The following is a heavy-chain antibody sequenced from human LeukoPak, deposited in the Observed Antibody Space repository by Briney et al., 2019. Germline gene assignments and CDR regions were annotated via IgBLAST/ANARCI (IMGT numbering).Heavy chain of an antibody. D-gene: IGHD2-2*01. CDR1: GDSVSSNSAA. CDR3: ARGVVEYCSSTSCYPLAFDI. CDR2: TYYRSKWYN. Sequence: SQTLSLTCAISGDSVSSNSAAWNWIRQSPSRGLEWLGRTYYRSKWYNDYAVSVKSRITINPDTSKNQFSLQLNSVTPEGTAVYYCARGVVEYCSSTSCYPLAFDIWGQGTMVTVSS. V-gene: IGHV6-1*01. J-gene: IGHJ3*02.